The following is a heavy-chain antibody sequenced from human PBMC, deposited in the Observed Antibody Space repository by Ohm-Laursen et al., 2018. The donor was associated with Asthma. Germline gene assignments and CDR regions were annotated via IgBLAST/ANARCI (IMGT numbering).Heavy chain of an antibody. V-gene: IGHV4-30-4*08. CDR3: ARTWELYYFDY. CDR2: IYYSGST. D-gene: IGHD1-26*01. J-gene: IGHJ4*02. CDR1: GDSISSGNNY. Sequence: TLSLTCIVSGDSISSGNNYWSWIRQLPGKGLEWIGYIYYSGSTYYNPSLKSRVTISVDTSKNQFSLKLSSVTAADTAVYYCARTWELYYFDYWGQGTLDTVSS.